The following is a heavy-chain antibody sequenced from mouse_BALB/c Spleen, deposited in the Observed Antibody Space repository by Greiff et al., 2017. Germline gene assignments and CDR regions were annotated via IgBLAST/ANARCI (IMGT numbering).Heavy chain of an antibody. D-gene: IGHD2-12*01. CDR3: ARDDGMDY. V-gene: IGHV1-15*01. J-gene: IGHJ4*01. Sequence: QVQLQQSGAELVRPGASVTLSCKASGYTFTDYEMHWVKQTPVHGLEWIGAIDPETGGTAYNQKFKGKATLTADKSSSTAYMELRSLTSEDSAVYFCARDDGMDYWGQGTSVTVSS. CDR1: GYTFTDYE. CDR2: IDPETGGT.